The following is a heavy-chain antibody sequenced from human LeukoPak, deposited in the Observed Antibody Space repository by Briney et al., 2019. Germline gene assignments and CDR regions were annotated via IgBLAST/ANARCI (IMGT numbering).Heavy chain of an antibody. V-gene: IGHV3-23*01. CDR3: AKLSGAFDI. D-gene: IGHD6-25*01. Sequence: GGSLRLSCAASGFTFSDYYMSWIRQAPGKGLEWVSAISGSGGSTYYADSVKGRFTISRDNSKNTLYLQMNSLRAEDTAVYYCAKLSGAFDIWGQGTMVTVSS. CDR2: ISGSGGST. CDR1: GFTFSDYY. J-gene: IGHJ3*02.